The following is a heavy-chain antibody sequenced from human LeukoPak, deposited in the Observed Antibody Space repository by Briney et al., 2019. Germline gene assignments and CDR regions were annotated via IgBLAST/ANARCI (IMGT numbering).Heavy chain of an antibody. V-gene: IGHV4-59*01. Sequence: SETLSLTCTVSGGSISSYYWSWLRQPPGKGLEWIGYIYYSGSTNYNPSLKSRVTISVDTSKNQFSLKLSSVSAAATAVYYCGRAVGYCSGGSCFMVWFAPWGQGTLVTVSS. CDR2: IYYSGST. CDR3: GRAVGYCSGGSCFMVWFAP. CDR1: GGSISSYY. D-gene: IGHD2-15*01. J-gene: IGHJ5*02.